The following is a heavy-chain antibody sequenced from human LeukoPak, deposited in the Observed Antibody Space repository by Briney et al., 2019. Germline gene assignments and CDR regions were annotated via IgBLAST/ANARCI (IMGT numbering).Heavy chain of an antibody. CDR1: GFTFSSYG. V-gene: IGHV3-30*02. Sequence: PGGSLRLSCAASGFTFSSYGMHWVRQAPGKGLEWVAFIRYDGSNQYYADSVKGRFTISRDNSKNTLYLQMNSLRAEDTAVYYCAKTGTPWYYFDYWGQGTLVTVSS. D-gene: IGHD6-13*01. J-gene: IGHJ4*02. CDR2: IRYDGSNQ. CDR3: AKTGTPWYYFDY.